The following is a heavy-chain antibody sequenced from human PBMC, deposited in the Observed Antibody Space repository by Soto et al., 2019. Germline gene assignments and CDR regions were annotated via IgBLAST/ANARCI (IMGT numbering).Heavy chain of an antibody. CDR2: IIPIFGTA. Sequence: ASVKVSCKASGGTFSSYTISWVRQAAGQGLEWMGGIIPIFGTANYAQKFQGRVTITADESTSTAYMELSSLRSEDTAVYYCARDSFRYGSGSYCGIYYYYGMDVWG. CDR1: GGTFSSYT. J-gene: IGHJ6*02. V-gene: IGHV1-69*13. D-gene: IGHD3-10*01. CDR3: ARDSFRYGSGSYCGIYYYYGMDV.